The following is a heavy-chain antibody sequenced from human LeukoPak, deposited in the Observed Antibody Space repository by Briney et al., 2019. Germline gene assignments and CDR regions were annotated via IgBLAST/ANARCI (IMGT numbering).Heavy chain of an antibody. Sequence: GGSLRLSCAASGFTFDDYGMSWVRQAPGKGLEWVSGINWNGGSTGYADSVKGRFTISRDNAKNSLYLQMNSLRAEDTALYYCARDRTTRGNNYYDSSGYYRTDAFDIWGQGTMVTVSS. J-gene: IGHJ3*02. V-gene: IGHV3-20*04. CDR1: GFTFDDYG. CDR2: INWNGGST. D-gene: IGHD3-22*01. CDR3: ARDRTTRGNNYYDSSGYYRTDAFDI.